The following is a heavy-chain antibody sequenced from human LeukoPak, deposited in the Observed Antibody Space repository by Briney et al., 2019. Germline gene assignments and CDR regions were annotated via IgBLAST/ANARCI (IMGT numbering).Heavy chain of an antibody. CDR2: IYSGGST. J-gene: IGHJ6*03. D-gene: IGHD6-6*01. CDR1: GFTVSSNY. CDR3: ARMATHRLVTTYYYYYYMEV. Sequence: PGGSLRLSCAASGFTVSSNYMSWVRQAPGKGLEWVSLIYSGGSTYYADSVKSRFTISRDNSKNTLCLQMNSLRAEDTALYDCARMATHRLVTTYYYYYYMEVSGKGTTVTVSS. V-gene: IGHV3-66*02.